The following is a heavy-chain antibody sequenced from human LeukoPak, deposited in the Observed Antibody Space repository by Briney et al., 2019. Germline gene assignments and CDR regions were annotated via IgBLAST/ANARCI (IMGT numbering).Heavy chain of an antibody. D-gene: IGHD5-12*01. CDR2: IYYSGST. CDR1: GGSISSSSYY. CDR3: ARHSGYDWPFDY. Sequence: PSETLSLTCTVSGGSISSSSYYWSWIRQHPGKGLEWIGYIYYSGSTYYNPSLKSRVTISVDTSKNQFSLKLSSVTAADTAVYYCARHSGYDWPFDYWGQGTLVTVSS. V-gene: IGHV4-31*03. J-gene: IGHJ4*02.